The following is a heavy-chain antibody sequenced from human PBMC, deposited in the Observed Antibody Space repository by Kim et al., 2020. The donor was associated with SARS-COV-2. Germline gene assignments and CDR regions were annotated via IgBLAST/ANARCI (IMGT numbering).Heavy chain of an antibody. J-gene: IGHJ6*02. D-gene: IGHD3-10*01. Sequence: GGSLRLSCAASGLSFDSAAMNWVRQAPGKGLEWVAVISYDGRNKEYAESVKGRFTISRDNPKSTLYLQMNSLRAEDTAVYYCARGNYYESVSLSDYYNGMDVWGQGTTVTVSS. V-gene: IGHV3-30-3*01. CDR2: ISYDGRNK. CDR1: GLSFDSAA. CDR3: ARGNYYESVSLSDYYNGMDV.